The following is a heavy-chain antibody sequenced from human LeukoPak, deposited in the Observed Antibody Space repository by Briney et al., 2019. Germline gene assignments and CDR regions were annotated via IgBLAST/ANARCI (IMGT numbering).Heavy chain of an antibody. J-gene: IGHJ4*02. CDR3: ARVGDTAMVYFDY. D-gene: IGHD5-18*01. Sequence: SETLSLTCTVSGGSISSGGYYWSWIRQHPGKGLEWIGYIYYSGSTYCNPSLKSRVTISVDTPKNQFSLELSSVTAADTAVYYCARVGDTAMVYFDYWGQGTLVTVSS. CDR1: GGSISSGGYY. CDR2: IYYSGST. V-gene: IGHV4-31*03.